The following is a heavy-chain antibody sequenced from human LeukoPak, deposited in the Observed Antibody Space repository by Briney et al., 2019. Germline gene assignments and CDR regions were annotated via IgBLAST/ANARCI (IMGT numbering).Heavy chain of an antibody. J-gene: IGHJ3*02. V-gene: IGHV4-30-4*01. CDR1: GGFISSGDYY. CDR2: IYYTGST. Sequence: TLSLTCNVSGGFISSGDYYWSWIRQPPGKGLEWIGYIYYTGSTYYNPSLKSRVSISVVTSKIQFSLKLSSVTAADTAVYYCARVARDAFDIWGQGTMVTVSS. CDR3: ARVARDAFDI. D-gene: IGHD5-12*01.